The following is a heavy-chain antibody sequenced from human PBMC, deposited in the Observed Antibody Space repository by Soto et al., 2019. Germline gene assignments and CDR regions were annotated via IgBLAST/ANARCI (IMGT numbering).Heavy chain of an antibody. CDR2: INAGNGNT. CDR1: GYTFTSYA. Sequence: ASVKVSCKASGYTFTSYAMHWVRQAPGQRLEWMGWINAGNGNTKYSQKFQGRVTITRDTSASTAYMELSSLSAEDTAVYYCARDRMAGSSSKTFDYWGQGTLVTVSS. J-gene: IGHJ4*02. CDR3: ARDRMAGSSSKTFDY. D-gene: IGHD6-19*01. V-gene: IGHV1-3*01.